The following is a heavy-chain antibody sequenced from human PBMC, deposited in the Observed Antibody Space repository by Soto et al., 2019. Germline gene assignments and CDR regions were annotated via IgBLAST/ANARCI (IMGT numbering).Heavy chain of an antibody. J-gene: IGHJ4*02. V-gene: IGHV3-30*18. CDR2: ISYDGSNK. CDR3: ANCVAGSCY. D-gene: IGHD6-19*01. CDR1: GFTFSSYG. Sequence: QVQLVESGGGVVQPGRSLRLSCAASGFTFSSYGMHWVRQAPGKGLEWVAVISYDGSNKYYADSVKGRFTISRDNSKNTLYLQMNSLRAEDTAVYYCANCVAGSCYWGQGTLVTVSS.